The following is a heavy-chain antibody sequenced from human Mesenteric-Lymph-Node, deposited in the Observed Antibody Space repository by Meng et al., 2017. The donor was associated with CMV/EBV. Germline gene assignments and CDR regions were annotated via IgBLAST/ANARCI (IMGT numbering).Heavy chain of an antibody. V-gene: IGHV3-48*03. Sequence: GGSLRLSCAASGFTFSTYEMKWVRQAPGKGLERVSHISSSGNLVFYADSVKGRFTISRDNGKKSVYLQMNSLRDDDTAIYYCARWVVERPAAYPDYWGQGTLVTVSS. D-gene: IGHD1-1*01. J-gene: IGHJ4*02. CDR3: ARWVVERPAAYPDY. CDR1: GFTFSTYE. CDR2: ISSSGNLV.